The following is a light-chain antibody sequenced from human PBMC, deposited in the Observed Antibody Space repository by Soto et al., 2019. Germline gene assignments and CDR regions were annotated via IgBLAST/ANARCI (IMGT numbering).Light chain of an antibody. CDR2: DAS. Sequence: DIQMTQSPSSLSASVGDRVTITCQASKDISNCLNWYQQKPGQAPKLLISDASILETGVPSRFRGSGSGTDFTFTIRGLQPEDVATFYCQQCDSLPLTFGGGTRVQIK. V-gene: IGKV1-33*01. CDR3: QQCDSLPLT. CDR1: KDISNC. J-gene: IGKJ4*01.